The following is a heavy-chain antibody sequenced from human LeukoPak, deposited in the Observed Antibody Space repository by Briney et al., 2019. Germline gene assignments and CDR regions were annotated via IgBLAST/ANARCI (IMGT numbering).Heavy chain of an antibody. V-gene: IGHV4-61*02. CDR1: GDSISSGNYY. D-gene: IGHD4-11*01. CDR2: IYSSGST. CDR3: ARESDYSNNVDY. J-gene: IGHJ4*02. Sequence: SQTLSFTCTVSGDSISSGNYYWSWIRQPAGKGLEWIGRIYSSGSTDYNPSLKSRVTMSIDTSKNQFSLKLTSVTAADTAVYYCARESDYSNNVDYWGQGTLVTVSS.